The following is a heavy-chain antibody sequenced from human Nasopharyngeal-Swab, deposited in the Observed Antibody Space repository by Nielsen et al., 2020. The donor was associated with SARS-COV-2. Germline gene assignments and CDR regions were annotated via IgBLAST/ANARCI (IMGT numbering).Heavy chain of an antibody. V-gene: IGHV3-11*06. D-gene: IGHD6-13*01. J-gene: IGHJ6*02. CDR1: GFTFSDYY. CDR2: ISSSSSYT. CDR3: ARGTWYSSSGASYYYYYGMDV. Sequence: GESLKISCAASGFTFSDYYMSWIRQAPGKGPEWVSYISSSSSYTDYADSVKGRFAISRDNAKNSLYLQMNSLRAEDTAVYYCARGTWYSSSGASYYYYYGMDVWGQGTTVTVSS.